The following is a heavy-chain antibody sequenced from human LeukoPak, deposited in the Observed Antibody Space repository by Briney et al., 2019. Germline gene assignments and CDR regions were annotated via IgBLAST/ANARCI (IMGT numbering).Heavy chain of an antibody. J-gene: IGHJ4*02. Sequence: GGSLRLSCAASGFTFSSYTMSWVRQAPGKGLEWVSAIGGSGGRTDYADSVKGRFTISRDNSKNTLYLQMNSLRAEDTAVYYCAKDFYYGSSSLSFYFDYWGQGTLVSVSS. D-gene: IGHD3-22*01. V-gene: IGHV3-23*01. CDR3: AKDFYYGSSSLSFYFDY. CDR1: GFTFSSYT. CDR2: IGGSGGRT.